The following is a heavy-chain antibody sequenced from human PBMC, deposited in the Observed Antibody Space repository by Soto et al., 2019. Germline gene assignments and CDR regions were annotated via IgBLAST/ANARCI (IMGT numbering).Heavy chain of an antibody. D-gene: IGHD1-26*01. Sequence: GGSLRLSCAASRFSFSNYGMHWVRRAPGKELEWVAFIYFDGTNKYYADSVKGRFTISRDNSKNTLYLQMNSLRAEDTAVYYCASGSPGTTPPYYYYYGMDVWGQGTTVTVSS. CDR2: IYFDGTNK. V-gene: IGHV3-33*01. CDR3: ASGSPGTTPPYYYYYGMDV. CDR1: RFSFSNYG. J-gene: IGHJ6*02.